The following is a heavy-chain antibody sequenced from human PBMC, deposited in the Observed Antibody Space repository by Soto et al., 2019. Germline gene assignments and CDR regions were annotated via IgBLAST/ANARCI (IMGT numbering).Heavy chain of an antibody. V-gene: IGHV4-59*01. CDR2: IYYSGST. Sequence: SETLSLTCTVSGGSISSYYWSWIRQPPGKGLEWIGYIYYSGSTNYNPSLKSRVTISVDTSKNQFSLKLSSVTAADTAVYYCARGIGSYDGDYDYYMEVWGKGTTVTVSS. D-gene: IGHD1-26*01. CDR3: ARGIGSYDGDYDYYMEV. J-gene: IGHJ6*03. CDR1: GGSISSYY.